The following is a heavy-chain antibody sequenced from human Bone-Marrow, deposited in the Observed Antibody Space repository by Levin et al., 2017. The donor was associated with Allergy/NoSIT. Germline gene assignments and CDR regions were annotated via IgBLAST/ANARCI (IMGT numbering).Heavy chain of an antibody. CDR1: GFTFSTYW. CDR2: IKQDGSEK. CDR3: ARTRVATAGDC. J-gene: IGHJ4*02. V-gene: IGHV3-7*01. D-gene: IGHD6-13*01. Sequence: PGGSLRLSCAASGFTFSTYWMTWVRQAPGKGLEWVANIKQDGSEKYYVDSVKGRFTISRDNAENSVHLHMNSLRPEDTAIYYCARTRVATAGDCWGQGTLVTVSS.